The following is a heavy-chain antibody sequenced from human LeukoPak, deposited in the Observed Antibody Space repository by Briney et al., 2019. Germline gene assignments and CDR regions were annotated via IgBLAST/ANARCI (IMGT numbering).Heavy chain of an antibody. Sequence: SGPTLVKPTQTLTLTCSFSGFSLSNSEVGVGWIRQPPGKALEWLAVIHWDDDKRFSRSLKSRLTITKDTVKNQVVLSLTDMDPADTGTYHCARTRSSAYHDAFDVWGQGRMVIVSS. V-gene: IGHV2-5*02. CDR1: GFSLSNSEVG. CDR2: IHWDDDK. CDR3: ARTRSSAYHDAFDV. J-gene: IGHJ3*01. D-gene: IGHD3-22*01.